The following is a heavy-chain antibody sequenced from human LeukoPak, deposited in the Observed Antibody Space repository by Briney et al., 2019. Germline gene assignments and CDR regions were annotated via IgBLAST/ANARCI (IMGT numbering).Heavy chain of an antibody. V-gene: IGHV3-30-3*01. CDR2: ISYDGSNK. CDR3: ARGIMITFGGVSVDFDY. D-gene: IGHD3-16*01. Sequence: GGSLRLSCAASGFTFSSYAMHWVRQAPGKGLEWVAVISYDGSNKYYADSVKGRFTISRDNSKNTLYLQMNSLRAEDTAVYYCARGIMITFGGVSVDFDYWGQGTLVTVSS. J-gene: IGHJ4*02. CDR1: GFTFSSYA.